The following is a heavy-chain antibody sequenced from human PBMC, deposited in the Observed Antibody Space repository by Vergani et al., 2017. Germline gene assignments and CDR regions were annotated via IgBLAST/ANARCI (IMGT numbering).Heavy chain of an antibody. CDR1: GFPFSDCG. Sequence: QVQLVESGGGEVQPGRSLRLSCSAAGFPFSDCGVHWVRQAPGKGLEWVSVISYDGNKKNYADSVKGRFTISRDNSKNTLYLEMNALRAEDTAVYYCARDFLTRVTTLDYYYMGVWGKGTTVTVSS. CDR3: ARDFLTRVTTLDYYYMGV. V-gene: IGHV3-30*03. D-gene: IGHD1-1*01. CDR2: ISYDGNKK. J-gene: IGHJ6*03.